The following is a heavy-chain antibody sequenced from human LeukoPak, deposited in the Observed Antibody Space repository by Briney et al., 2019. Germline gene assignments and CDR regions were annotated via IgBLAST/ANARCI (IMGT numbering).Heavy chain of an antibody. CDR3: ARDGPPGSSWYAVPFDY. CDR1: RYTFTSYY. J-gene: IGHJ4*02. Sequence: ASVKVSCTASRYTFTSYYMHWVGQAPGHGLEWMGIINPSGGSTSYAQQFLGRVTMARDTSTSTVYIELSSLRSEDTAVYYCARDGPPGSSWYAVPFDYWGRGTLVTVSS. V-gene: IGHV1-46*01. D-gene: IGHD6-13*01. CDR2: INPSGGST.